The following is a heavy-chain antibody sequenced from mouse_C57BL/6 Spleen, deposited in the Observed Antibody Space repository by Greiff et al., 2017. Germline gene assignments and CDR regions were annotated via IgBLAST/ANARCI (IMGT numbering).Heavy chain of an antibody. V-gene: IGHV1-52*01. CDR1: GYTFTSYW. Sequence: QVQLQQPGAELVRPGSSVKLSCKASGYTFTSYWMHWVKQRPIQGLEWIGNIDPSDSETHYNQKFKDKATLTVDKSSSTAYMQLSSLTSEDSAVYYCARGAYYDYDGPWGQGTLVTVSA. CDR2: IDPSDSET. CDR3: ARGAYYDYDGP. J-gene: IGHJ3*01. D-gene: IGHD2-4*01.